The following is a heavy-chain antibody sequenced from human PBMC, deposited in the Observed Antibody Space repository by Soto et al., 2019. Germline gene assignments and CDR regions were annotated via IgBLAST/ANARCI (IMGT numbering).Heavy chain of an antibody. CDR1: GYAFLTYG. V-gene: IGHV1-18*01. J-gene: IGHJ4*02. CDR3: ARELAGLLDN. CDR2: ISTNTGNT. Sequence: GPELKKPGASVRVSCTASGYAFLTYGIVWVRQAPGQGLECMGWISTNTGNTNYEQNLQGRVTMTTDTPTSTAYMELRSLTSADTAVYYCARELAGLLDNWGQGTLVTVSS.